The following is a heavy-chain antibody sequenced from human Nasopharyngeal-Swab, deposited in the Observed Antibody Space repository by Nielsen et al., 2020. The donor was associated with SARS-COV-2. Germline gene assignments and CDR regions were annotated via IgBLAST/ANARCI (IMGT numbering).Heavy chain of an antibody. CDR3: TRGFYRGDY. V-gene: IGHV1-18*01. CDR1: GYSLTDFG. J-gene: IGHJ4*02. CDR2: ISADSGYT. D-gene: IGHD3-10*01. Sequence: ASVKVSCKASGYSLTDFGLSWVRQAPGQGLEWMGCISADSGYTKYADKYQDRLALNTDRSTNTAYMHLRSLTSGDTAVYFCTRGFYRGDYWGQGTLVRVSS.